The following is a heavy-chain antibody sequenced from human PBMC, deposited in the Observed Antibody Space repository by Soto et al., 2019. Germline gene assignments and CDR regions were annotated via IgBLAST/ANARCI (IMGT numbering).Heavy chain of an antibody. V-gene: IGHV1-69*08. CDR3: ARGGGGVLVMTSDWYLDL. Sequence: QVQLGQSGAEVKKPGSSVKVSCKASGGTFTTDTFSWVRQAPGHGLEWMGRIIPMLGTAKYAQKFQGRVTITADKSTSTVYMELSSLRSDDTAVYYCARGGGGVLVMTSDWYLDLWGRGTLVTVSS. CDR1: GGTFTTDT. CDR2: IIPMLGTA. J-gene: IGHJ2*01. D-gene: IGHD3-3*01.